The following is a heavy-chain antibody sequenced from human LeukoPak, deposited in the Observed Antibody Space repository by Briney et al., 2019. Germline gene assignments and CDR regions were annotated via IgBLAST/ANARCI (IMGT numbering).Heavy chain of an antibody. D-gene: IGHD1-26*01. J-gene: IGHJ6*02. Sequence: GGSLRLSCAASGFTFSSYGMHWVRQAPGKGLEWVAVIWYDGSNKYYADSVKGRFTIPRDNSKNTLYLQMNSLRAEDTAVYYCASHGKQYYYYYGMDVWGQGTTVTVSS. CDR2: IWYDGSNK. V-gene: IGHV3-33*01. CDR3: ASHGKQYYYYYGMDV. CDR1: GFTFSSYG.